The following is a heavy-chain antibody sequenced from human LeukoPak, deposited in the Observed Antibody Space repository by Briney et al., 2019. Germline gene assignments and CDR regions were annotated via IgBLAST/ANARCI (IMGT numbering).Heavy chain of an antibody. CDR1: GYTFTSYA. CDR2: INAGNGNT. V-gene: IGHV1-3*01. Sequence: AASVTVSCKASGYTFTSYAMHWVRQAPGQRLEWMGWINAGNGNTKYSQKFQGRVTITRDTSASTAYMELSSLRSEDTAVYYCARGARVPADYWGQGTLVTVSS. CDR3: ARGARVPADY. J-gene: IGHJ4*02.